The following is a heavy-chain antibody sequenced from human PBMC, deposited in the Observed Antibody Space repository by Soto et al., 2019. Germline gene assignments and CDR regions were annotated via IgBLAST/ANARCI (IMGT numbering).Heavy chain of an antibody. CDR1: GGSISDFY. CDR2: IYDSGST. V-gene: IGHV4-59*08. Sequence: QVQLQASGPGLVKSSETLSLTCTVSGGSISDFYWNWIRQPPGKGLEWIGYIYDSGSTNYNPSLKSRVTIAVDTSKNQFSLRLSAVTAADTAVYYCARHPLGRSFYSDYYYGMDVWGQGTTVTVSS. D-gene: IGHD3-9*01. J-gene: IGHJ6*02. CDR3: ARHPLGRSFYSDYYYGMDV.